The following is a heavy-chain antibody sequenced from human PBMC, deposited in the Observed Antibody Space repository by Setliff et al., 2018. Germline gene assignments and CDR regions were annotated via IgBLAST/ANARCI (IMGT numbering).Heavy chain of an antibody. V-gene: IGHV3-23*01. CDR1: TFPFSNYG. D-gene: IGHD3-3*01. J-gene: IGHJ4*01. CDR3: AKSPHDFWSGRVFFDY. Sequence: GGSLRLSCAASTFPFSNYGVTWVRQSPGKGLEWVSGISGSGTSTNFADSVKGRFTISRDNFKNTLYLQMNSLRVEDTAVYYCAKSPHDFWSGRVFFDYWGQGMLVTVSS. CDR2: ISGSGTST.